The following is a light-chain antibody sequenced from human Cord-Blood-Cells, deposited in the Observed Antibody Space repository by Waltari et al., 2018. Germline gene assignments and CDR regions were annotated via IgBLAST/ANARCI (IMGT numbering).Light chain of an antibody. CDR1: QSISSR. CDR3: QQSRA. Sequence: DIQMTQSPSTLSASVGDRVTITCRASQSISSRLAWYQQKPGKAPKLLIYKASSLESGVPSRFSGSGSGTEFTLTISSLQPDDFATYYCQQSRAFGQGTKVEIK. V-gene: IGKV1-5*03. J-gene: IGKJ1*01. CDR2: KAS.